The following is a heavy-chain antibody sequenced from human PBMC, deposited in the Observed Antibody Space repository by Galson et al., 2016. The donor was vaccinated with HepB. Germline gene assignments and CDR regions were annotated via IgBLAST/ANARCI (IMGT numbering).Heavy chain of an antibody. CDR2: VSGSSDYT. CDR1: GFTLSDYA. CDR3: AKGRGMLGVGTTPDY. Sequence: SLRLSCAASGFTLSDYAMNWVRQAPGKGLEWVSSVSGSSDYTYSADSVKGRFTISRDNTKDILYLQMNSLTGGDTAVYFCAKGRGMLGVGTTPDYWGRGTLVTVS. D-gene: IGHD2-21*01. J-gene: IGHJ4*02. V-gene: IGHV3-23*01.